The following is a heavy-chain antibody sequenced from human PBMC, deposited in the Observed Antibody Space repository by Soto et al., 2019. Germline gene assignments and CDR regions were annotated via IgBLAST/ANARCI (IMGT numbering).Heavy chain of an antibody. J-gene: IGHJ6*02. CDR1: GFTFSSYG. CDR3: AREAPIRGYSGRQYYYGMDV. V-gene: IGHV3-33*01. D-gene: IGHD5-12*01. CDR2: IWYDGSNK. Sequence: GGSLRLSCAASGFTFSSYGMHWVRQAPGKGLEWLAVIWYDGSNKYYADSVKGRFTISRDNSKNTLYLQMNSLRAEDTAVYYCAREAPIRGYSGRQYYYGMDVWGQGTTVTVSS.